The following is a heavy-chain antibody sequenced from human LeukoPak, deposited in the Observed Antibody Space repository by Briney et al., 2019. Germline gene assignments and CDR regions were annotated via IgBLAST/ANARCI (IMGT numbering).Heavy chain of an antibody. J-gene: IGHJ3*02. V-gene: IGHV4-59*08. Sequence: SETLSLTCTVSGGSISNYYWSWIRKPPGKGLEWIGYVDDTGSTNYNPSLKTHVSISEDTTNNQFSLNLSSVTAADTAVYYCARHLKIVVSGTVAFDIWGQGTMVTVSS. CDR1: GGSISNYY. CDR2: VDDTGST. D-gene: IGHD3-22*01. CDR3: ARHLKIVVSGTVAFDI.